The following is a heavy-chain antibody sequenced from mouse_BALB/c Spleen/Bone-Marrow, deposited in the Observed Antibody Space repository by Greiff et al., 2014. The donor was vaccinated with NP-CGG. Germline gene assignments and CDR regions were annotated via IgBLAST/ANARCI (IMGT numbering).Heavy chain of an antibody. V-gene: IGHV1S130*01. J-gene: IGHJ2*01. CDR3: ARGGYGNYYFDY. CDR1: GYTFTSSW. D-gene: IGHD2-1*01. CDR2: IHPNSGNT. Sequence: QVQLQQSGSVLVRPGASVKLSCKASGYTFTSSWMHWAKQRPGQGLEWIGEIHPNSGNTNYNEKFKGKATLTVDTSSSTAYMDLSSLTSEDSAVYYCARGGYGNYYFDYWGQGTTLTVSS.